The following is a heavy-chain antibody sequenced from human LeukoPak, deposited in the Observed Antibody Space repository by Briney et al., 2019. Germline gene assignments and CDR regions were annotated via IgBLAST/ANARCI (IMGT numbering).Heavy chain of an antibody. Sequence: ASVKVSCKASGYTFTGYYMHWVRQAPRQGLEWMGWINPNSGGTNYAQKFQGRVTMTRDTSISAAYMELSRLRSDDTAVYYCARDFCSSTSCYDYWGQGTLVTVSS. V-gene: IGHV1-2*02. CDR3: ARDFCSSTSCYDY. D-gene: IGHD2-2*01. J-gene: IGHJ4*02. CDR1: GYTFTGYY. CDR2: INPNSGGT.